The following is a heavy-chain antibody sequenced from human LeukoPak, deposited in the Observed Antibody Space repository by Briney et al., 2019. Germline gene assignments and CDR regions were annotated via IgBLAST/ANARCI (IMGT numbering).Heavy chain of an antibody. CDR3: AKGYCSGGNCYQYFDY. D-gene: IGHD2-15*01. CDR2: IRYDGSNK. CDR1: GFTFSSYG. V-gene: IGHV3-30*02. Sequence: PGGSLRLSCAASGFTFSSYGMHWVRQAPGKGLEWVAFIRYDGSNKYYADSAKGRFTISRDNSKNTLYLQMNSLRAEDTAIYYCAKGYCSGGNCYQYFDYWGQGTLVTVAS. J-gene: IGHJ4*02.